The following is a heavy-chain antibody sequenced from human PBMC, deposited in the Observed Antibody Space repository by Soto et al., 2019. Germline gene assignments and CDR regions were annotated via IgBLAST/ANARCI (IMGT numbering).Heavy chain of an antibody. J-gene: IGHJ4*02. CDR3: ASEIDATTATSLDY. V-gene: IGHV1-3*01. CDR1: GYTFSGSV. Sequence: QVQLVQSGAEVKKPGASVKVSCKASGYTFSGSVMHWVRQAPGQGLEWMGWSNADNGNTKYSQKFQGRVTMTWDTSASTADMELSSLRSEDTAIYYCASEIDATTATSLDYWGQGTLVTVSS. CDR2: SNADNGNT. D-gene: IGHD4-17*01.